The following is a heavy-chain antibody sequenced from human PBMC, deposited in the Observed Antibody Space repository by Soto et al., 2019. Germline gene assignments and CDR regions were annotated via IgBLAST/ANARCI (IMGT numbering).Heavy chain of an antibody. V-gene: IGHV4-34*01. Sequence: PSETLSLTCAVYGGSFSGYYWSWIRQPPGKGLEWIGEINHSGNTNYNPSLKSRVTISVDTSKNQFSLKLSSVTAADTAVYYCARVGYDSSGYSKVDYWGQGTLVTVSS. CDR1: GGSFSGYY. CDR3: ARVGYDSSGYSKVDY. J-gene: IGHJ4*02. CDR2: INHSGNT. D-gene: IGHD3-22*01.